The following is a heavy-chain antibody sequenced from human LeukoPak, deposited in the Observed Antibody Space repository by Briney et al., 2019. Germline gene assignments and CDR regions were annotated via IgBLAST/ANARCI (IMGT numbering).Heavy chain of an antibody. Sequence: GGSLRLSCAASGFTFSSYAMHWVRQAPGKGLEWVAVISYDGSNKYYADSVKGRLTISGDNSKNTLYLQMNSLRAEDTAVYYCARDFSPSPTTVTELFDYWGQGTLVTVSS. V-gene: IGHV3-30-3*01. J-gene: IGHJ4*02. CDR2: ISYDGSNK. CDR1: GFTFSSYA. CDR3: ARDFSPSPTTVTELFDY. D-gene: IGHD4-17*01.